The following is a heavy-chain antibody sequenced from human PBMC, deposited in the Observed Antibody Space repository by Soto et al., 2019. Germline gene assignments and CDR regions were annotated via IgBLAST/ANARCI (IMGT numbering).Heavy chain of an antibody. CDR3: ARRHIKLGYCSSTSCYDSWFDP. J-gene: IGHJ5*02. D-gene: IGHD2-2*01. Sequence: GESLKISCKGSGYSFTSYWIGWVRQMPGKGLEWMGIIYPGDSDPRYSPSFQGQVTISADKSISTAYLQWSSLKASDTAMYYCARRHIKLGYCSSTSCYDSWFDPWGQGTLVTVSS. V-gene: IGHV5-51*01. CDR1: GYSFTSYW. CDR2: IYPGDSDP.